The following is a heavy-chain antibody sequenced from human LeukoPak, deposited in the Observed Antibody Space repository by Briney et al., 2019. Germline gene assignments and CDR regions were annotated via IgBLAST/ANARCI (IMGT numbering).Heavy chain of an antibody. J-gene: IGHJ4*02. CDR2: ITSSSSYI. Sequence: GGSLRLSCAASGFTFSSSNMNWVRQAPGRGLEWVSSITSSSSYIYYADSVKGRFTISRDNSKNTLYLQMNSLRAEDTAVYYCARELAVAVDYWGQGTLVTVSS. D-gene: IGHD6-19*01. CDR3: ARELAVAVDY. CDR1: GFTFSSSN. V-gene: IGHV3-21*01.